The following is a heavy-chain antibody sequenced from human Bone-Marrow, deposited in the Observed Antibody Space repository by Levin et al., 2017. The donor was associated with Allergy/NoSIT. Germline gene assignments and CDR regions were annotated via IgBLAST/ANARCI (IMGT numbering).Heavy chain of an antibody. CDR2: ISGSGGGT. D-gene: IGHD6-19*01. J-gene: IGHJ3*01. CDR1: GFTFSNSA. Sequence: LSLTCAASGFTFSNSAMTWVRQAPGKGLEWVSSISGSGGGTYYADSVKARFTVSRDNSKNTLYLQINSPRGEDTALYFCAKDLRGAVADAFDVWGQGTMVTVSS. CDR3: AKDLRGAVADAFDV. V-gene: IGHV3-23*01.